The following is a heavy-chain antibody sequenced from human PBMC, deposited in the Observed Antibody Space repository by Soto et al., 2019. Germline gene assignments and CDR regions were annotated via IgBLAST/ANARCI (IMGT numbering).Heavy chain of an antibody. CDR3: ARAAFHFGSGTYHDVFDI. CDR2: IEYTGAT. CDR1: VVSITHYY. D-gene: IGHD3-10*01. J-gene: IGHJ3*02. Sequence: SETLSLTCTDSVVSITHYYWSWIRQAPGKGLECIAYIEYTGATNYNPSLRSRFTILVDTSKNQFSLRLTSVTAADTAVYYCARAAFHFGSGTYHDVFDIWGQGTMVT. V-gene: IGHV4-59*01.